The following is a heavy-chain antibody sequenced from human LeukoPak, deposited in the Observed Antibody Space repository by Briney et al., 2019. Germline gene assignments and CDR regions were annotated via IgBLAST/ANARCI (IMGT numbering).Heavy chain of an antibody. CDR2: IWYDGSNK. D-gene: IGHD3-22*01. CDR1: GFTFSSYG. V-gene: IGHV3-33*06. CDR3: AKEYDSSVDGYFDY. J-gene: IGHJ4*02. Sequence: GGSLRLSCAASGFTFSSYGMHWVRQAPGKGLEWVAVIWYDGSNKYYADSVKGRFTISRDNSKNTLYLQMNSLRAEGTAVYYCAKEYDSSVDGYFDYWGQGTLVTVSS.